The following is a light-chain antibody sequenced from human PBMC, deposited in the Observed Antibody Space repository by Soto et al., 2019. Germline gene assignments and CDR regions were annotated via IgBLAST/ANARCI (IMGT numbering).Light chain of an antibody. V-gene: IGLV1-47*01. Sequence: QSVLTQPPSASGTPGQRVTISCSGSSSNIGSNYVYWYQQLPGTAPTLLIYRNNQRPSGVPDRFSGSKSGTSASLAISGRRSEDEADDYCAAWDDSLSGPVFGGGTKLTVL. J-gene: IGLJ2*01. CDR3: AAWDDSLSGPV. CDR1: SSNIGSNY. CDR2: RNN.